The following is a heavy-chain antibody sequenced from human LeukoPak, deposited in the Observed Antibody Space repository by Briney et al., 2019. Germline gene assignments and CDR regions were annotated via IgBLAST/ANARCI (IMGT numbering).Heavy chain of an antibody. D-gene: IGHD3-22*01. J-gene: IGHJ6*02. CDR1: GGSISGYY. V-gene: IGHV4-34*01. Sequence: PSETLSLTGAVYGGSISGYYWSWIRPPPGKGLEWIGEINHSGSSNYNPSLKCRVTISVDTSKNPFTLKLSSVTAADTAVYYCASGRWLLRYGMDVWGQGTTVTVSS. CDR3: ASGRWLLRYGMDV. CDR2: INHSGSS.